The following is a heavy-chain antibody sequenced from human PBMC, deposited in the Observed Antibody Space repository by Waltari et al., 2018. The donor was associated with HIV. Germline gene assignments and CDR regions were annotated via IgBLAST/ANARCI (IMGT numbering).Heavy chain of an antibody. Sequence: VQLVQSGAEMRKPGASVKVSCRASGYTFSAYTISWVRQAPGQGLELLGWISVYNGNTNYAQKVQGRVNMTTDTSTSTAHMELRSLRSEDAAVYYCARGVSIVRGVMIRGHMDVWGQGTTVTVSS. CDR1: GYTFSAYT. J-gene: IGHJ6*02. CDR3: ARGVSIVRGVMIRGHMDV. V-gene: IGHV1-18*01. CDR2: ISVYNGNT. D-gene: IGHD3-10*01.